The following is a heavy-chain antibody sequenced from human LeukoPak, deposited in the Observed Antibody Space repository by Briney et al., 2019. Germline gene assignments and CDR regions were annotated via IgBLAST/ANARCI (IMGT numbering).Heavy chain of an antibody. CDR2: IIPIFGTV. CDR1: GGTFSSYV. J-gene: IGHJ5*02. Sequence: ASVKVSCKDSGGTFSSYVISWVRQAPGQGLEWMGGIIPIFGTVNNAQKFQGRVTITADESTSTAYMELSSLRSEDTAVYYCARGPRNSGSYHWGQGTLVTVSS. D-gene: IGHD1-26*01. V-gene: IGHV1-69*13. CDR3: ARGPRNSGSYH.